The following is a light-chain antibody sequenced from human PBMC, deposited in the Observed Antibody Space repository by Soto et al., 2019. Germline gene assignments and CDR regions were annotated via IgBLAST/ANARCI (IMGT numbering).Light chain of an antibody. Sequence: GDRVTITCRASQDISNDLGWYQQKPGKAPKLLIYAASTLHSGVPSRFSGSGSGTDFTLTISSLQPEDFATYYCLHDYNYPRTFGQGTKVEIK. CDR2: AAS. J-gene: IGKJ1*01. CDR1: QDISND. V-gene: IGKV1-6*01. CDR3: LHDYNYPRT.